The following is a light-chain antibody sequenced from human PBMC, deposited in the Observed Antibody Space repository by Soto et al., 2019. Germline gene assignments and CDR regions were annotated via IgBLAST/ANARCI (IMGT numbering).Light chain of an antibody. CDR3: QQYNSYSPT. CDR2: KAS. J-gene: IGKJ1*01. V-gene: IGKV1-5*03. Sequence: DIQMPQSPSTLSASVGDRVAITCRASQTISSWLAWYRQKPGKAPKLLIYKASSLESGVPSRFSGSGSGTKFTLTIASLQPDDFATYYCQQYNSYSPTFGQGTKVGIK. CDR1: QTISSW.